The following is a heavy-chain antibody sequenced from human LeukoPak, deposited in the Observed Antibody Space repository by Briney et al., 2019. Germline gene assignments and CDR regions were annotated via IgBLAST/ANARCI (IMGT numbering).Heavy chain of an antibody. CDR3: ARDHAYCGGDCYSGYYYYGMDV. J-gene: IGHJ6*02. CDR2: ISYDGSNK. V-gene: IGHV3-30*04. CDR1: GFTFSSYA. D-gene: IGHD2-21*02. Sequence: GGSLRLSCAASGFTFSSYAMHWVSQAPGKGLEWVAVISYDGSNKYYADSVKGRFTISRDNSKNTLYLQMNSLRAEDTAVYYCARDHAYCGGDCYSGYYYYGMDVWGQGTTVTVSS.